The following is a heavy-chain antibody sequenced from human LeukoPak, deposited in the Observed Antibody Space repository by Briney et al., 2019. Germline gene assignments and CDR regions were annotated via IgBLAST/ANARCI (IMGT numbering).Heavy chain of an antibody. Sequence: SETLSLTCTVSGYSISSGYYWGWIRQPPGKGLEWIGSIYHSGSTYYNPSLKSRVTISVDTSKNQFSLKLSSVTAADTAVYYCASVSGSYGFFDYWGQGTLVTVSS. V-gene: IGHV4-38-2*02. CDR3: ASVSGSYGFFDY. J-gene: IGHJ4*02. CDR1: GYSISSGYY. D-gene: IGHD1-26*01. CDR2: IYHSGST.